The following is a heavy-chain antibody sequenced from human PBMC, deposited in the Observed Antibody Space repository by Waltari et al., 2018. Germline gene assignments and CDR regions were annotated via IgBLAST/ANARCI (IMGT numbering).Heavy chain of an antibody. Sequence: EVQLVESGGGLAQPGESLKLSCAASGFTFSTYAMSWVRQAPGKGLGWVSVSRDNGGDARYADSVKGRFAISRDNSKNTLYLQINSLRAEDTAIYYCAKRAAYSGSRGLYYFDYWGQGTLVTVSS. D-gene: IGHD1-26*01. V-gene: IGHV3-23*04. CDR1: GFTFSTYA. CDR3: AKRAAYSGSRGLYYFDY. CDR2: SRDNGGDA. J-gene: IGHJ4*02.